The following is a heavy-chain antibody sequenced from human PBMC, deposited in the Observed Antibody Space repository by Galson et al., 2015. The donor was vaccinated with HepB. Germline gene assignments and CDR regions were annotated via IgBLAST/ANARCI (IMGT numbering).Heavy chain of an antibody. CDR2: VSGSGGST. Sequence: SLRLSCAASGFTFSSYAMSWVRQAPGKGLEWVSAVSGSGGSTDYADSVKGRITISRDNSKNTLYLQMNSLRVEDTAVYYCAKGIAAAGSNATDYWGQGTLV. CDR3: AKGIAAAGSNATDY. D-gene: IGHD6-13*01. J-gene: IGHJ4*02. V-gene: IGHV3-23*01. CDR1: GFTFSSYA.